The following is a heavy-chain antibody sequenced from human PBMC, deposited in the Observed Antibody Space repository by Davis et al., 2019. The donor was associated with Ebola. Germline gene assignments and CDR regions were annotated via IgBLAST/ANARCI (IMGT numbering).Heavy chain of an antibody. D-gene: IGHD2-15*01. CDR3: ARGRWFDY. V-gene: IGHV4-34*01. Sequence: GSLRLSCAVYGGSFSGYYWSWIRQPPGKGLEWIGEINHSGSTNYNPSLKSRVTISVDTSKNQFSLKLSSVTAADTAAYYCARGRWFDYWGQGTLVTVSS. CDR1: GGSFSGYY. CDR2: INHSGST. J-gene: IGHJ4*02.